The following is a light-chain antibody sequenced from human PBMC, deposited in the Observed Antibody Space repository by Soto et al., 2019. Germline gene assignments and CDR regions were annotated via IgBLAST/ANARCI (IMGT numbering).Light chain of an antibody. Sequence: DTPMTQSPSTLSASVGDRVTITCRASQSISDWLAWYQQKPGKAPKLLIYKASILQRGVPSRFSVSGSGAEFTLTISSLQAEDFATYYFQHYNDYPWPVGQGTKVEI. J-gene: IGKJ1*01. CDR2: KAS. V-gene: IGKV1-5*03. CDR3: QHYNDYPWP. CDR1: QSISDW.